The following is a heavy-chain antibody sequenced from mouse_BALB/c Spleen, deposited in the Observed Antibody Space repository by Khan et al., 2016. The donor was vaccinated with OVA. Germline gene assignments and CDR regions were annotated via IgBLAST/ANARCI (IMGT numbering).Heavy chain of an antibody. V-gene: IGHV2-6-1*01. D-gene: IGHD2-13*01. Sequence: QVQLKQSGPGLVAPSQSLSITCTISGFSLTTYGVHWIRQTPGKGLEWLVVIWNDGTTDYNSALKSRLSISKDNSKSQIFLKMNSLQADDTAIYCGARYGDHGPWFAYWGQGTLVTVSA. J-gene: IGHJ3*01. CDR3: ARYGDHGPWFAY. CDR2: IWNDGTT. CDR1: GFSLTTYG.